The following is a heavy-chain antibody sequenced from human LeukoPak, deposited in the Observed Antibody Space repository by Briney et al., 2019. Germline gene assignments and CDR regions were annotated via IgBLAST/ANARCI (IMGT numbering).Heavy chain of an antibody. V-gene: IGHV3-7*01. J-gene: IGHJ5*02. CDR3: GRDRGYYDSSVYFLGDR. CDR2: IKQDGREK. Sequence: GGSLRLSCAASGFTFSSYWMTWVRQAPGKGLEWVANIKQDGREKHYVDSVKGRFSISRDNAKKSMDLQMNSLRAEDTAVYYCGRDRGYYDSSVYFLGDRWGQGPLVTVSS. D-gene: IGHD3-22*01. CDR1: GFTFSSYW.